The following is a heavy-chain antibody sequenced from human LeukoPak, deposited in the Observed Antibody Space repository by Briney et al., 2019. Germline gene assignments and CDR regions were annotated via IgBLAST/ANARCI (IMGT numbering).Heavy chain of an antibody. D-gene: IGHD2-15*01. CDR2: ISGSSNDI. CDR3: ATDYYCSGGSCYPPD. V-gene: IGHV3-21*01. Sequence: GGSLRLSGAASGFPFSIYTRNWVRQAPGKWLEWVSSISGSSNDIYYADSVKGRFTISRDNAKNSLYLQMNSLRAEDTAVYYCATDYYCSGGSCYPPDWGQGTLVTVSS. CDR1: GFPFSIYT. J-gene: IGHJ4*02.